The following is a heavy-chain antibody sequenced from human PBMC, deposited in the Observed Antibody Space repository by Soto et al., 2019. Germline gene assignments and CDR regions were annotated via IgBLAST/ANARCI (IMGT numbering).Heavy chain of an antibody. CDR1: GFTFSSYA. Sequence: EVQLLESGGGLVQPGGSLRLSCAASGFTFSSYAMSWVRQAPGKGLEWVSTISGSGGSTYYADSVKGRFTISRDNSKNTLYLQANSLRAEDTAVYYCAKCSTRYSSGLKAYYFDYWGQGNLVTVSS. V-gene: IGHV3-23*01. CDR3: AKCSTRYSSGLKAYYFDY. D-gene: IGHD6-19*01. J-gene: IGHJ4*02. CDR2: ISGSGGST.